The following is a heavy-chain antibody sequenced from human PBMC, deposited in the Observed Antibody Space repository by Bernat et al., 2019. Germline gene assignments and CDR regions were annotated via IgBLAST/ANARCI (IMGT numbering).Heavy chain of an antibody. Sequence: QVQLVQSGAEVKKPGASVKVSCKASGYTFTSYGISWVRQAPGQGLEWLGWISAYNGNTNYAQKLQGRVTMTTDTSTNTDYMELRGLGSDDPAVYYCARGESTVVTSIRDWGQGTLVTVSS. D-gene: IGHD4-23*01. V-gene: IGHV1-18*01. CDR3: ARGESTVVTSIRD. CDR1: GYTFTSYG. J-gene: IGHJ4*02. CDR2: ISAYNGNT.